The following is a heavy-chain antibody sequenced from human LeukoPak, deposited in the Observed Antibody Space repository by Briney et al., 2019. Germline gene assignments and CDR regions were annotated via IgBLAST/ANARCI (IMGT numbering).Heavy chain of an antibody. D-gene: IGHD2-2*01. J-gene: IGHJ6*02. Sequence: SQTLSLTCTVSGGSISSGGYYWSWIRQHPGKGLEWIGYIYYSGSTYYNPSLKSRVTISVDTSKNQFSLKLSPVTAADTAVYYCATLPRCSSTSCPPYYYYGMDVWGQGTTVTVSS. CDR1: GGSISSGGYY. V-gene: IGHV4-31*03. CDR2: IYYSGST. CDR3: ATLPRCSSTSCPPYYYYGMDV.